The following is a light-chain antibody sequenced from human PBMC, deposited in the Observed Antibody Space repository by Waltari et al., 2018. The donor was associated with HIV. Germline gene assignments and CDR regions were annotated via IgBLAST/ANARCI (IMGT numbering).Light chain of an antibody. V-gene: IGLV2-14*03. Sequence: QSALTQPASVSGSPGQSITISCIGTSSDVGGYNYVSWYQQHPGKAPKLMIYDVSTRPSGVSVRFSGSKSGNTASLTISGLQAEDEADYYCSSYTNISTLEVFGTGTKVTVL. CDR3: SSYTNISTLEV. J-gene: IGLJ1*01. CDR2: DVS. CDR1: SSDVGGYNY.